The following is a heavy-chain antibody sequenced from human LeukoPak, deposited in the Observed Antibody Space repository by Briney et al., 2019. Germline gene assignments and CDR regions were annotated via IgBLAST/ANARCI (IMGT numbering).Heavy chain of an antibody. D-gene: IGHD3-3*01. Sequence: GESLKISCKGSGCSFTSYWIGWVRQMPGKGLEWMGIIYPGDSDTRCSPSFQGQVTISADKSISTAYLQWSSLKASDTAMYYCARGTPSYDFWSGYRKVPDAFDIWGQGTMVTVSS. CDR1: GCSFTSYW. CDR3: ARGTPSYDFWSGYRKVPDAFDI. J-gene: IGHJ3*02. CDR2: IYPGDSDT. V-gene: IGHV5-51*01.